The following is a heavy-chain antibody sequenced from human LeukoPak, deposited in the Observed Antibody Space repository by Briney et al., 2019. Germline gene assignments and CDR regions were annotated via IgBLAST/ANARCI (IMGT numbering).Heavy chain of an antibody. CDR2: IWYDGSNK. CDR1: GFTFSSYG. Sequence: GGSLRLSCAASGFTFSSYGMHWVRQAPGKGLEWVAVIWYDGSNKYYADSVKGRFTISRDNSKNTLYLQMNSLRAEDTAVYYCARSVPDYYDSSGYHADFDYWGQGTLVTVSS. CDR3: ARSVPDYYDSSGYHADFDY. D-gene: IGHD3-22*01. V-gene: IGHV3-33*01. J-gene: IGHJ4*02.